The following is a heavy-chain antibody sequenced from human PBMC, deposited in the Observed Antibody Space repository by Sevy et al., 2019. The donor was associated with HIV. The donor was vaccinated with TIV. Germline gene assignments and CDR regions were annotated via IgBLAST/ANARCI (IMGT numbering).Heavy chain of an antibody. CDR1: GFIFSNFA. J-gene: IGHJ1*01. CDR2: TSYDGSHK. Sequence: RGSLRLSCAASGFIFSNFAMHWVRQAPGKGLEWVAVTSYDGSHKYYADSVKGRFTLSRDNSRNILSLEMNSLRRDDTAVYYCARGENNDEFFQYWGQGTLVIVSS. D-gene: IGHD1-26*01. V-gene: IGHV3-30*04. CDR3: ARGENNDEFFQY.